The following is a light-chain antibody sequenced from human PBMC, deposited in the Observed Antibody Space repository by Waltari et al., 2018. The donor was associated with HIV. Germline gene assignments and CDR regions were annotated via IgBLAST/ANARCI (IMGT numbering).Light chain of an antibody. J-gene: IGLJ2*01. CDR3: AAWDDSLRGVV. CDR1: SSNIGSNS. V-gene: IGLV1-47*01. Sequence: QSVLTQPPSASGTPGQRVTISCSGRSSNIGSNSVHWYQRLPGTTPKLLIYRNNQRPSGVPDRFSGSKSGTSASLAISGLRSEHEADYYCAAWDDSLRGVVFGGGTKLTVL. CDR2: RNN.